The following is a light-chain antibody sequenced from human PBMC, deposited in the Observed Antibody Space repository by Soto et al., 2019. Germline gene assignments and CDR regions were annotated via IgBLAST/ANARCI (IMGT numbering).Light chain of an antibody. CDR1: QSVSSSY. CDR3: QQYGSSPPYT. Sequence: EIVLTQSPGTLSLSPGERATLSCRASQSVSSSYLAWYQQKPGQAPRLLIYGAYSRATGIPDRFSGSGSGTDFTLTISRLEPEDCALYYCQQYGSSPPYTFGQGTKLAIK. V-gene: IGKV3-20*01. J-gene: IGKJ2*01. CDR2: GAY.